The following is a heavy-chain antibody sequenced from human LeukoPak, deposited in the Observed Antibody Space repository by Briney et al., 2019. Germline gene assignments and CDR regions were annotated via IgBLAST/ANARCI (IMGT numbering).Heavy chain of an antibody. Sequence: GGSLRLSCAASGFTFSSYGMHWVRQAPGKGLEWVAFIRYDGSNKYYADSVKGRFTISRDNSKNTLYLQMNSLRAEGTAVYYCAKDTKLRALFDYWGQGTLVTVSS. CDR2: IRYDGSNK. J-gene: IGHJ4*02. D-gene: IGHD1-7*01. CDR1: GFTFSSYG. CDR3: AKDTKLRALFDY. V-gene: IGHV3-30*02.